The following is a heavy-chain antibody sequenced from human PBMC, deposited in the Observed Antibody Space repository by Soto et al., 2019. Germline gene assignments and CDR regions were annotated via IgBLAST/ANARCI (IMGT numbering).Heavy chain of an antibody. CDR3: ARASSSSSAADY. D-gene: IGHD6-6*01. Sequence: QVQLQESGPGLVKASQTLSLICSVSGESISSGGYYWSWIRHHPGKGLAWIGYIYDSESAYYNTSSNSLVTISTDTSKNHFAMKLSSVTAADTAVYYCARASSSSSAADYWGQGTLITVSS. CDR2: IYDSESA. CDR1: GESISSGGYY. J-gene: IGHJ4*02. V-gene: IGHV4-31*01.